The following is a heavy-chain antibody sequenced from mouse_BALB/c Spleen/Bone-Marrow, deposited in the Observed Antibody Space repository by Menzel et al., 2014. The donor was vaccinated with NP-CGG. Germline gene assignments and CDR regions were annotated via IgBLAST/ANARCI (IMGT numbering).Heavy chain of an antibody. D-gene: IGHD2-14*01. CDR2: ISGYYGDA. CDR1: GYTFTDHA. J-gene: IGHJ4*01. V-gene: IGHV1S137*01. Sequence: VQLQESGAKLVRPGASVKISCKGSGYTFTDHAIHWVERSHAKSLEWIGVISGYYGDAIYNQKFKGKATMTVDKSSSTAYMELARLTSEDSAIYYCARSGKVRNAMDYWGQGTSVTVSS. CDR3: ARSGKVRNAMDY.